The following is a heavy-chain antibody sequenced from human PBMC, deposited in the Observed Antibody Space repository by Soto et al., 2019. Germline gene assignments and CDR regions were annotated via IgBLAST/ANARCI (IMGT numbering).Heavy chain of an antibody. CDR3: VADTARTYYFYAMDV. CDR1: GYSLADYW. Sequence: PAASLKISCQGSGYSLADYWITWVRQMPVTGLEWMGIIYPGDSDARYSPSFQGQVTMSVDESSSTAYLQWDSLKASDTAIYYCVADTARTYYFYAMDVWGQGTTVTVSS. D-gene: IGHD5-18*01. CDR2: IYPGDSDA. V-gene: IGHV5-51*01. J-gene: IGHJ6*02.